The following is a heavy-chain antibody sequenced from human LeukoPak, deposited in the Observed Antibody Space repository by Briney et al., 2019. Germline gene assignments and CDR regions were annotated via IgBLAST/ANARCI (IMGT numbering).Heavy chain of an antibody. CDR3: AKGDYYGSGSYPDYFDY. CDR2: ISGSGGST. CDR1: GFTVSSYA. D-gene: IGHD3-10*01. V-gene: IGHV3-23*01. J-gene: IGHJ4*02. Sequence: SGGSLRLSCAASGFTVSSYAMSWVRQAPGKGLEWVSAISGSGGSTYYADSVKGRFTISRDNSKNTLYLQMNSLRAEDTAVYYCAKGDYYGSGSYPDYFDYWGQGTLVTVSS.